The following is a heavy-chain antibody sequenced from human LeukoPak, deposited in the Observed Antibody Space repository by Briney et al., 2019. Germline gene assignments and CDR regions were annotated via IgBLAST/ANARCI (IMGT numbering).Heavy chain of an antibody. CDR2: IWYDGSNK. V-gene: IGHV3-33*08. J-gene: IGHJ3*02. CDR3: ARDRGGAFDI. Sequence: GGSLRLSCAATGFTFSSYAMHWFRQAPGKGLEWVAVIWYDGSNKYYADSVKGRFTISRDNSKNTLYLQMNSLRAEDTAVYYCARDRGGAFDIWGQGTMVTVSS. CDR1: GFTFSSYA. D-gene: IGHD3-10*01.